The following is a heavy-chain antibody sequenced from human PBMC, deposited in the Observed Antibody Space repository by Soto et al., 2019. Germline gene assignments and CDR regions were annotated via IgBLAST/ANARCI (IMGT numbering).Heavy chain of an antibody. CDR2: IYYSGST. J-gene: IGHJ6*02. CDR3: ARGRGSSGYYYYYYGMDV. CDR1: GGSISSGDYY. Sequence: QVQLQESGPGLVKPSQTLSLTCTVSGGSISSGDYYWSWIRQPPGKGLEWIGYIYYSGSTYYNPSLKSLVTISVDTSKNQFSLKLSSVTAADTAVYYCARGRGSSGYYYYYYGMDVWGQGTTVTVSS. D-gene: IGHD3-22*01. V-gene: IGHV4-30-4*01.